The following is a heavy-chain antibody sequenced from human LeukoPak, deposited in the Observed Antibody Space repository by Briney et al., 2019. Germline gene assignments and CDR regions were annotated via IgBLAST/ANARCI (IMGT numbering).Heavy chain of an antibody. J-gene: IGHJ5*02. V-gene: IGHV3-23*01. CDR1: GFTFSNYA. CDR3: AKDLEQSYSGWSASYDA. CDR2: ISSGAGTT. D-gene: IGHD6-19*01. Sequence: GGSLRLSCAASGFTFSNYAMSWVRQVPGKGLEWVSAISSGAGTTGYADSVKGRFTISRVNSKSSIYLQMNSLRAEDTDIYYCAKDLEQSYSGWSASYDAWGQGTLVTVSS.